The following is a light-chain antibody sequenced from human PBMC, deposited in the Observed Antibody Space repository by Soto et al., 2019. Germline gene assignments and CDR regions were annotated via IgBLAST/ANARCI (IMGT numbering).Light chain of an antibody. CDR3: QQYDNPLFT. V-gene: IGKV1-33*01. CDR2: DAS. CDR1: QDISNY. J-gene: IGKJ3*01. Sequence: DIQMTQSPSSLSASVGDRVTITCQASQDISNYLNWYQQKPGKAPKLLIYDASNLETGDPSRFSGSGSGTDFTFTISSLQHEDIATYYCQQYDNPLFTFGPGTKVDIK.